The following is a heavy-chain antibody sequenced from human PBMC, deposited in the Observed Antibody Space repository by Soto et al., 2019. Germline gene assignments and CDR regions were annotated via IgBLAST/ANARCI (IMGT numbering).Heavy chain of an antibody. Sequence: GESLKISCKGSGYSFTSYWIGWVRQMPGKGLEWMGIIYPGDSDTRYSPSFQGQVTISADKSISTAYLQWSSLKASDTAMYYCARYTDCTNGVCYAFDIWGQGTMVTVSS. CDR2: IYPGDSDT. D-gene: IGHD2-8*01. V-gene: IGHV5-51*01. CDR1: GYSFTSYW. J-gene: IGHJ3*02. CDR3: ARYTDCTNGVCYAFDI.